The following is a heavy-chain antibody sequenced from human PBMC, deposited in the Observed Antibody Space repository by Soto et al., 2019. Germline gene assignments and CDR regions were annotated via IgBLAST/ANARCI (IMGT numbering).Heavy chain of an antibody. J-gene: IGHJ6*02. CDR2: IIPIFGTA. V-gene: IGHV1-69*13. Sequence: ASVKVSCKASGGTFSSYAISWVRQAPGQGLEWMGGIIPIFGTANYAQKFQGRVTITADESTSTAYMELSSLRSEDTAVYYCASGYYDILTGYRNDYYYYYGMDVWGQGTTVTVSS. CDR3: ASGYYDILTGYRNDYYYYYGMDV. CDR1: GGTFSSYA. D-gene: IGHD3-9*01.